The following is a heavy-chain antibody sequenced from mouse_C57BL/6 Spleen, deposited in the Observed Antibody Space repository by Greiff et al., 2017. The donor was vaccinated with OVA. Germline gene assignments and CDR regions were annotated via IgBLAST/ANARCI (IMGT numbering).Heavy chain of an antibody. CDR3: ARRGYYGSSPYYAMDY. CDR2: INPNYGTT. V-gene: IGHV1-39*01. J-gene: IGHJ4*01. CDR1: GYSFTDYN. D-gene: IGHD1-1*01. Sequence: EVKLMESGPELVKPGASVKISCKASGYSFTDYNMNWVKQSNGKSLEWIGVINPNYGTTSYNQKFKGKATLTVDQSSSTAYMQLNSLTSEDSAVYYCARRGYYGSSPYYAMDYWGQGTSVTVSS.